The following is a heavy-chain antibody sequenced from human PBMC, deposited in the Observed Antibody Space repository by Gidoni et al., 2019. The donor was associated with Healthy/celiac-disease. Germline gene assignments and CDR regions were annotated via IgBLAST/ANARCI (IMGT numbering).Heavy chain of an antibody. V-gene: IGHV3-21*01. CDR3: ARDYTAMVPGEIDY. D-gene: IGHD5-18*01. Sequence: EVQLVESGGGLVKPGGSLRLSCAASGFTFSSDSMNWVRQAPGQGLEWVSSISSSSSYIYYADSVKGRFTISRDNAKNSLYLQMNSLRAEDTAVYYCARDYTAMVPGEIDYWGQGTLVTVSS. CDR2: ISSSSSYI. CDR1: GFTFSSDS. J-gene: IGHJ4*02.